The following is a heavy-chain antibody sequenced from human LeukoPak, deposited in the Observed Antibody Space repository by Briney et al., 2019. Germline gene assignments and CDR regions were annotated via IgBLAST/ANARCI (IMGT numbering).Heavy chain of an antibody. CDR2: IYYSGST. CDR3: ARVSGYDLNFRD. D-gene: IGHD5-12*01. Sequence: SETLSLTCTVSGGSISSYYWSWIRQPPGKGLEWIGYIYYSGSTNYNPSLKSRVTISVDTSKNQFSLKLSSVTAADTAVYYCARVSGYDLNFRDWGQGTLVTVSS. CDR1: GGSISSYY. V-gene: IGHV4-59*01. J-gene: IGHJ4*02.